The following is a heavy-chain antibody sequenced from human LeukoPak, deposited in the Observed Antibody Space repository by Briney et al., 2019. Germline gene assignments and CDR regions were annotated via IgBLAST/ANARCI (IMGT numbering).Heavy chain of an antibody. Sequence: PGGSLRLSCEASGFTFSDYYMKWIRQAPGKGLEWVSYISSSSSYTNSAGSVKGRFTISRDNPKISLYLQMNSLRAEATAVYYCARGSMRMATAGLADYWGQGTLVTVSS. CDR1: GFTFSDYY. V-gene: IGHV3-11*05. CDR3: ARGSMRMATAGLADY. CDR2: ISSSSSYT. J-gene: IGHJ4*02. D-gene: IGHD5-24*01.